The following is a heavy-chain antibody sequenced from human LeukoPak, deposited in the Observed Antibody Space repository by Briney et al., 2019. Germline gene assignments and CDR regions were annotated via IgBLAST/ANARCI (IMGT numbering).Heavy chain of an antibody. Sequence: GGSLRLSCAASGFTFSSYAMSWVRHAPGKGLEWVSAISGSGGSTYYADSVKGRFTISRDNSKNTLYLQMNSLRAEDTAVYYCAKDGGSPKYSGYYFDYWGQGTLVTVSS. D-gene: IGHD5-12*01. CDR2: ISGSGGST. V-gene: IGHV3-23*01. CDR3: AKDGGSPKYSGYYFDY. CDR1: GFTFSSYA. J-gene: IGHJ4*02.